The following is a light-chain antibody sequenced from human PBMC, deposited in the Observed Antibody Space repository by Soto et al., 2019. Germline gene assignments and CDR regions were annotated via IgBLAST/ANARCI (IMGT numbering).Light chain of an antibody. CDR2: ENN. V-gene: IGLV1-40*01. Sequence: QSVLTQPPSVSEAPGQRVTISCTGSSSNIGAGYEAHWYQQGPGTAPKLLIYENNNRPPGVPDRFSGSKSGTSASLAITGLQAEDEAEYYCQSYDSSRSGYVFGPGTKVTVL. J-gene: IGLJ1*01. CDR3: QSYDSSRSGYV. CDR1: SSNIGAGYE.